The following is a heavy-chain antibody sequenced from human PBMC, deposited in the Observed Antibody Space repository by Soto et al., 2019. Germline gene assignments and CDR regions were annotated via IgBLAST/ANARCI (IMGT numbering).Heavy chain of an antibody. J-gene: IGHJ6*02. CDR3: ARDDSDGYRVGRGNYQFYYGMDV. V-gene: IGHV1-3*05. CDR1: GYTFSRYA. CDR2: INAGNGDT. Sequence: QVPLVQSGAEEKKPGASVKLSCRASGYTFSRYAIHWVRQAPGQRLEWMGWINAGNGDTKYSQKFQGRVTISRDTSAGTXXMXLXILRSEDTAVYYCARDDSDGYRVGRGNYQFYYGMDVWGQGTTVTVSS. D-gene: IGHD3-22*01.